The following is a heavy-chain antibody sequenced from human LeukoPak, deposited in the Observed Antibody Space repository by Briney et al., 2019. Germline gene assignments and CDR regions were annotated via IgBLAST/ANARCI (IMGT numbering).Heavy chain of an antibody. V-gene: IGHV3-48*03. J-gene: IGHJ5*02. Sequence: GGSLRLSCTASGFAFSSYEVNWVRQAPGKGLEWVSYISSSGSTMYYADSVKGRFTISRDDAKTSVYLQMNSLRVDDTAVYYWGTKGWSSPWGQGTLVTVSS. CDR1: GFAFSSYE. CDR3: GTKGWSSP. CDR2: ISSSGSTM. D-gene: IGHD1-14*01.